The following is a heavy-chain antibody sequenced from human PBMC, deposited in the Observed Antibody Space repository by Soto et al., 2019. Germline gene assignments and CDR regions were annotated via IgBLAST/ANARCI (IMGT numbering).Heavy chain of an antibody. V-gene: IGHV3-9*01. Sequence: EVQLVESGGGLVQPGRSLRLSCAASGFTFDDYAMHWVRQAPGKGLEWVSGISWNSGSIGYADSVKGRFTISRDNAENSLDLQMNSLRAEDTALYYCAKALVVEPPWYYGLDVWGQGTTVTVSS. CDR1: GFTFDDYA. CDR3: AKALVVEPPWYYGLDV. CDR2: ISWNSGSI. D-gene: IGHD3-22*01. J-gene: IGHJ6*02.